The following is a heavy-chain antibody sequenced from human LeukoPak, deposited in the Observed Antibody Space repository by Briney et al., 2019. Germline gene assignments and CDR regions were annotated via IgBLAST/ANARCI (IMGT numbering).Heavy chain of an antibody. D-gene: IGHD6-13*01. CDR3: ARNRWEQLVLNFYYYMDV. J-gene: IGHJ6*03. V-gene: IGHV4-30-4*07. CDR2: IYYSGST. CDR1: GGSISSGGYS. Sequence: SQTLSLTCAVSGGSISSGGYSWSWIRQPPGKGLEWIGYIYYSGSTYYNPSLKSRVTISVDTSKNQFSLKLSSATAADTAVYYCARNRWEQLVLNFYYYMDVWGKGTTVTVSS.